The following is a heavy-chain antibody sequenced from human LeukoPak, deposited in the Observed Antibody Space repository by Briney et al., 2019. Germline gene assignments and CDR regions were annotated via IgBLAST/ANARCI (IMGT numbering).Heavy chain of an antibody. J-gene: IGHJ4*02. CDR3: ARLSSIAARGPFDY. CDR2: IYYSGST. D-gene: IGHD6-6*01. V-gene: IGHV4-39*01. CDR1: GGSISSSSYY. Sequence: PSETLSLTCTVSGGSISSSSYYWGWIRQPPGKGLEWIGSIYYSGSTYYNPSLKGRVTIYVDPSKNQFSLKLSSVPAADTAVYYCARLSSIAARGPFDYWGQGTLVTVSS.